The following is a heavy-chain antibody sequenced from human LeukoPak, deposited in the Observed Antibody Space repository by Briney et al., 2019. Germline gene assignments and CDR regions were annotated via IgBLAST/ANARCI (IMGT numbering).Heavy chain of an antibody. CDR2: ILYDGSNK. D-gene: IGHD6-19*01. CDR3: AKDLSHDSSGWYGLPFDY. CDR1: VFTLRIYA. V-gene: IGHV3-30-3*02. Sequence: TGGSLTLSCTASVFTLRIYAMRWLRGAPAGGVEGGAVILYDGSNKYEADPVKGRFTIYRDNSKNTLYLQMNSLRAEDTAVYYCAKDLSHDSSGWYGLPFDYWGQGPLVTVSS. J-gene: IGHJ4*02.